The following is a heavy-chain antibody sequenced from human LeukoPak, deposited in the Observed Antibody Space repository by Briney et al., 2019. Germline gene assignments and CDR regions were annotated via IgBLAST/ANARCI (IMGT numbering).Heavy chain of an antibody. V-gene: IGHV4-34*01. D-gene: IGHD1-26*01. Sequence: SETLSLTSAVYGVSFSGYYWSWIRQPPGKGLEWIGEINHSGSTNYNPSLKSRVTISVDTSKNQFSLKLSSVTAADTAVYYCARAESVGATPDFDYWGQGTLVTVSS. CDR1: GVSFSGYY. CDR3: ARAESVGATPDFDY. J-gene: IGHJ4*02. CDR2: INHSGST.